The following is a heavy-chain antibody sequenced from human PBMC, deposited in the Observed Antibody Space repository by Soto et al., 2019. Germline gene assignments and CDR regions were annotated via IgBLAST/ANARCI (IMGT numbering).Heavy chain of an antibody. D-gene: IGHD6-13*01. CDR2: IWYDGSNK. CDR1: GFTFSSYG. CDR3: ARDDSSSRSLDY. J-gene: IGHJ4*02. V-gene: IGHV3-33*01. Sequence: PGGSLRLSCAASGFTFSSYGMHWVRQAPGKGLEWVAVIWYDGSNKYYADSVKGRFTISRDNSKNTLYLQMNSLRAEDTAVYYCARDDSSSRSLDYWGQGTLVTVS.